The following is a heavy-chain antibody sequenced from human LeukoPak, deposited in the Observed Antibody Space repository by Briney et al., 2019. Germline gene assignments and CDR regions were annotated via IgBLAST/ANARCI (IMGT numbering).Heavy chain of an antibody. CDR3: ARERWNNVGRVGAFDI. CDR1: GGSISSYY. CDR2: IYSSGST. V-gene: IGHV4-4*07. J-gene: IGHJ3*02. Sequence: SETLSLTCTVSGGSISSYYWSWIRQPAGKGLEWIGRIYSSGSTNYNPSLKSRVTMSVDTSKNQFSLKLSSVTAADTAVYYCARERWNNVGRVGAFDIWGQGTMVTVSS. D-gene: IGHD1/OR15-1a*01.